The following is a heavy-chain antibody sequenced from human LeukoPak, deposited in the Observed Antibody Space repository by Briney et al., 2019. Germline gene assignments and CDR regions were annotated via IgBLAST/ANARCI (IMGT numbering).Heavy chain of an antibody. CDR3: ARSGFSFGYHYFDL. J-gene: IGHJ4*02. CDR2: IRVSDGDT. Sequence: ASVKVSCKASGYTFINYGFHWVRQAPGQGPEWMGWIRVSDGDTKYAQKFQGRVTLTRDTSANTAYMGLWSLRSDDTAVYFCARSGFSFGYHYFDLWGQGTLVTVSS. D-gene: IGHD5-18*01. CDR1: GYTFINYG. V-gene: IGHV1-18*01.